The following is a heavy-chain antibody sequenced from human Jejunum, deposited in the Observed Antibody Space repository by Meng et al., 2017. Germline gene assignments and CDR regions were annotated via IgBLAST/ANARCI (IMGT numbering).Heavy chain of an antibody. Sequence: GGSLRLSCAASGFSCSTYWVSWVRQAAGTGLEWVANMKPDGSQIEYVDSVKGRLTISRDNAKNSLFLQMNSLRAEDTAMYYCAGGSRASGTMHWGQGTLVTVSS. D-gene: IGHD3-10*01. CDR2: MKPDGSQI. V-gene: IGHV3-7*01. J-gene: IGHJ4*02. CDR1: GFSCSTYW. CDR3: AGGSRASGTMH.